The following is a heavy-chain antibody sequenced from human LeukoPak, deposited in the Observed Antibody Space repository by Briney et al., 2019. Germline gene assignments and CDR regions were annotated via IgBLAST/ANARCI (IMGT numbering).Heavy chain of an antibody. CDR2: INHSGST. J-gene: IGHJ4*02. D-gene: IGHD3-16*01. V-gene: IGHV4-34*01. CDR3: ARGLYDYVWGSFRHLAPFGY. CDR1: GGSLSGYY. Sequence: SETLSLTCAVHGGSLSGYYWSWIRQPPGKGLEWIGEINHSGSTNYNPSPKSRVTISVDTSKNQFSLKLSSLTAADTAVFYCARGLYDYVWGSFRHLAPFGYWGQGTLVTVSS.